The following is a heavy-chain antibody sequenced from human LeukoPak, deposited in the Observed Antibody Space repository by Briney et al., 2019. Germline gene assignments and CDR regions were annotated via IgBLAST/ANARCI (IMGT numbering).Heavy chain of an antibody. CDR2: IYSSGSA. Sequence: SETLSLTCTVSGASINNNFWTWIRQPPGKGLEWIGYIYSSGSANYNPSLKSRVIISGDTSKNQISLNLTSVTAADTAVYFCARHRDYYDTWGHGTLVTVSS. CDR3: ARHRDYYDT. D-gene: IGHD3-22*01. J-gene: IGHJ4*01. V-gene: IGHV4-59*08. CDR1: GASINNNF.